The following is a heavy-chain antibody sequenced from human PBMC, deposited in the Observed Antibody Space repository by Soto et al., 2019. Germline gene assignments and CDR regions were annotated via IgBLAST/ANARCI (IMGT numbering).Heavy chain of an antibody. CDR3: ARGLTVEWPFDY. CDR2: ISYDGSNK. V-gene: IGHV3-30*03. J-gene: IGHJ4*02. D-gene: IGHD3-3*01. Sequence: PGGSLRLSCAASGFTFSSYGMHWVRQAPGKGLEWVAVISYDGSNKYYADSVKGRFTISRDNSKNTLYLQMNSLRAEDTAVYYCARGLTVEWPFDYWGQGTLVTVSS. CDR1: GFTFSSYG.